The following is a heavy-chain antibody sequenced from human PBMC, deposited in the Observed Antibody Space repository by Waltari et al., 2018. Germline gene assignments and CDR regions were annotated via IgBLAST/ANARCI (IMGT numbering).Heavy chain of an antibody. CDR1: GGTFSRYA. Sequence: QVQLVQSGAEVKKPGSSVKVSCKASGGTFSRYAISWVRQAPGQGLEWMGGITPMFVTSNYAQKFQGRVTITADESTSTVYMELRSLRSEDTAIYYCVRGFSYDATGYYYYYWGQGTLVTVSS. V-gene: IGHV1-69*01. D-gene: IGHD3-22*01. J-gene: IGHJ4*02. CDR2: ITPMFVTS. CDR3: VRGFSYDATGYYYYY.